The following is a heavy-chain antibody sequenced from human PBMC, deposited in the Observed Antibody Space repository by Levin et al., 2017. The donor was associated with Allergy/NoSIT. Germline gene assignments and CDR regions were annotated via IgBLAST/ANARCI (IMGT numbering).Heavy chain of an antibody. CDR1: GFTFSSYG. CDR2: IWYDGSNK. CDR3: ARDPNSSGNEGAFDI. J-gene: IGHJ3*02. D-gene: IGHD3-22*01. V-gene: IGHV3-33*01. Sequence: GESLKISCAASGFTFSSYGMHWVRQAPGKGLEWVAVIWYDGSNKYYADSVKGRFTISRDNSKNTLYLQMNSLRAEDTAVYYCARDPNSSGNEGAFDIWGQGTMVTVSS.